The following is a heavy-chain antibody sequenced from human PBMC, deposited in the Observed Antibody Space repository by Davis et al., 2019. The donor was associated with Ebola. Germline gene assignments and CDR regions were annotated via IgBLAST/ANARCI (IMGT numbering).Heavy chain of an antibody. CDR3: ARGYSDLY. J-gene: IGHJ4*02. Sequence: GESLKISCAASGFTFSSYVMHWVRQAPGKGLEWVADISYGGNLDHYADSVNGRFTISRDDSKNTLYLQMNSLRAEDTAVYYCARGYSDLYWGQGTLVTVSS. CDR1: GFTFSSYV. V-gene: IGHV3-30-3*01. CDR2: ISYGGNLD. D-gene: IGHD4-11*01.